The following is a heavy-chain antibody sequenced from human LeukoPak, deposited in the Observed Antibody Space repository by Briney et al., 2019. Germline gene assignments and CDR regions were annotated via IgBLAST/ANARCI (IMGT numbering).Heavy chain of an antibody. CDR2: ISVVGTFI. CDR1: GFTFITNA. Sequence: GGPLRPPCPAPGFTFITNAGNWAAKPPGRGWRGASAISVVGTFISYVESVKGRFTTSRDNSKSTVYLQMNSLRAEDTAIYFCARVEGSSLSPARFDYWGAGTLGSVSS. J-gene: IGHJ4*02. V-gene: IGHV3-23*01. D-gene: IGHD6-6*01. CDR3: ARVEGSSLSPARFDY.